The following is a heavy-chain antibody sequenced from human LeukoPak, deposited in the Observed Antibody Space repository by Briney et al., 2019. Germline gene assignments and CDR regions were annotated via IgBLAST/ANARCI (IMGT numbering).Heavy chain of an antibody. CDR1: GFTFSSYA. V-gene: IGHV3-23*01. Sequence: GGSLRLSCAASGFTFSSYAMSWVRQAPGKGLEWVSAISGSAGSTYYADSVKGRFTISRDNSKNTLYLQMNSLRAEDTAVYYCAREPRYYDSSSGDAFDIWGQGTMVTVSS. CDR3: AREPRYYDSSSGDAFDI. J-gene: IGHJ3*02. D-gene: IGHD3-22*01. CDR2: ISGSAGST.